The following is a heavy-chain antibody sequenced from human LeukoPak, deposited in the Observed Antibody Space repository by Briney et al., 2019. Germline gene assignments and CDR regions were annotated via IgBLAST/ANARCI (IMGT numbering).Heavy chain of an antibody. Sequence: GASVKVSCKASGYTFTGYYMHWVRQAPGQGLEWMGGIIPIFGTANYAQKFQGRVTITADKSTSTAYMELSSLRSEDTAVYYCARGGTGRPDFDYWGQGTLVTVSS. J-gene: IGHJ4*02. V-gene: IGHV1-69*06. CDR2: IIPIFGTA. D-gene: IGHD1-1*01. CDR3: ARGGTGRPDFDY. CDR1: GYTFTGYY.